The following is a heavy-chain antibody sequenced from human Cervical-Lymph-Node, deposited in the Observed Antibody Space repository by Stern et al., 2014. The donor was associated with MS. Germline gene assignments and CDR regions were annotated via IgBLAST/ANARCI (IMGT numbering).Heavy chain of an antibody. CDR2: IIPMFGTA. CDR3: ATSAGELTPEAV. V-gene: IGHV1-69*01. Sequence: VQLVESGAEVKKPGSSTRVSCKASGGTFSSYAISWVRQAPGQGLEWMGGIIPMFGTANYAQKFQGRVTITADASTSTAYMEVSSLRYDDTAVYYCATSAGELTPEAVWGQGTTVTVFS. D-gene: IGHD1-26*01. CDR1: GGTFSSYA. J-gene: IGHJ6*02.